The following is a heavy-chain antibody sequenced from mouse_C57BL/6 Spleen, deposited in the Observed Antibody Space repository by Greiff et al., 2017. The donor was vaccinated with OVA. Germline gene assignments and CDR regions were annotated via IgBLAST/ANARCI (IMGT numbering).Heavy chain of an antibody. Sequence: VQLQQSGPELVKPGDSVKISCKASGYPFTGYFKNWVMQSHGKSLEWIGRINPYNGDTFYYQKFKGQATLTVDKSSSTAHLELRSLTSEDAAVYYCSRLSYSNYEALDDWGQGTSVTVSS. CDR3: SRLSYSNYEALDD. J-gene: IGHJ4*01. CDR1: GYPFTGYF. D-gene: IGHD2-5*01. V-gene: IGHV1-20*01. CDR2: INPYNGDT.